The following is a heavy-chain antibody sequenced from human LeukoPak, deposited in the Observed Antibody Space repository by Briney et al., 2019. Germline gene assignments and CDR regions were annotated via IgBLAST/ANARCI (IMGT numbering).Heavy chain of an antibody. CDR1: GFTFSDYY. J-gene: IGHJ4*02. CDR2: ISSFSNFR. CDR3: ARPTIAAAGNFEY. Sequence: PGGSLRLSCAASGFTFSDYYMSWIRQAPGKGLERVSHISSFSNFRSYADSVKGRFTISRDNAKNSLYLQVNSLRAEDTAEYYCARPTIAAAGNFEYWGQGTLVTVSS. V-gene: IGHV3-11*03. D-gene: IGHD6-13*01.